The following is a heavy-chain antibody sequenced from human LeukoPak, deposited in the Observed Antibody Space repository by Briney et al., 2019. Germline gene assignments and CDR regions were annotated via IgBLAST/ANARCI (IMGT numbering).Heavy chain of an antibody. D-gene: IGHD5-12*01. Sequence: GGSLRLSCAPAGFTFSAFSMSWVRQAPGKGLEYVAGISYNGGSIEYSNSVKGRFTISRDESKNTLSLQMGSLRADDMAVYYCARRALHAGGYRGNHFDYWGQGTLVTVSS. V-gene: IGHV3-64*01. CDR1: GFTFSAFS. CDR3: ARRALHAGGYRGNHFDY. J-gene: IGHJ4*02. CDR2: ISYNGGSI.